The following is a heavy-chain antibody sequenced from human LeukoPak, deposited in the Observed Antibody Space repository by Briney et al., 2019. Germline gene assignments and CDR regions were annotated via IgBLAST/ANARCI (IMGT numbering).Heavy chain of an antibody. V-gene: IGHV3-23*01. CDR1: GFTFSSYA. Sequence: PGGSLRLSCAASGFTFSSYAMSWVRQAPGKGLEWVSAISGSGGSTYYADSVKGRFTISRDNSKNTLYLQMNSLRAEGTAVYYCAKGSCGSTSCYYYYMDVWGKGTTVTVSS. CDR3: AKGSCGSTSCYYYYMDV. J-gene: IGHJ6*03. CDR2: ISGSGGST. D-gene: IGHD2-2*01.